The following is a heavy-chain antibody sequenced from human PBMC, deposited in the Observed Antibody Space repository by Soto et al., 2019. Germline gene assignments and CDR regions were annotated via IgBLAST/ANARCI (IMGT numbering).Heavy chain of an antibody. D-gene: IGHD2-21*02. CDR3: AKDAVYGDGLWLAAN. V-gene: IGHV3-23*01. J-gene: IGHJ4*02. CDR2: MTGSGGDI. Sequence: GGSLRLSCAASGFTFSIYAIMWVRQPPGKGQEWVAGMTGSGGDIRYADSVKGRFTISKDNSKNTLYLQMNSLRAEDTAMYYCAKDAVYGDGLWLAANWGQGTLVTVSS. CDR1: GFTFSIYA.